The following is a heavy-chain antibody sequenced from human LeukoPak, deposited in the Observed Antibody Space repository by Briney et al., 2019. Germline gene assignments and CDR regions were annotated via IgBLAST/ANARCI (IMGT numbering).Heavy chain of an antibody. Sequence: PGGSLRLSCAASGFTVSSYYMSWVRQAPGKGLEWVSLIYSDGTTYYADSVKGGFTISRDNSKNTLYLQMNSLRAEDTAVYYCARSGGYWYFDLWGRGTLVTVSS. D-gene: IGHD2-8*02. CDR3: ARSGGYWYFDL. CDR2: IYSDGTT. V-gene: IGHV3-53*01. CDR1: GFTVSSYY. J-gene: IGHJ2*01.